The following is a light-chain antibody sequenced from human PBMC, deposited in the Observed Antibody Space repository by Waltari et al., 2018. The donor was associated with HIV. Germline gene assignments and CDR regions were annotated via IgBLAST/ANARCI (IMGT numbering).Light chain of an antibody. CDR3: HVWDSSSAHVV. J-gene: IGLJ2*01. Sequence: SYVLTQSPSVSVAPGQTARITCGADNIGSKTVPWYQQKPGQAPLLVVYDDTDRPPGNPERISGSNSGNTATLTISAVEAGDEADYYCHVWDSSSAHVVFGGGTKVTVL. V-gene: IGLV3-21*02. CDR2: DDT. CDR1: NIGSKT.